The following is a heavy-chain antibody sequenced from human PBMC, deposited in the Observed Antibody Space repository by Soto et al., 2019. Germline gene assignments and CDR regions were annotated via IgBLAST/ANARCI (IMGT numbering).Heavy chain of an antibody. V-gene: IGHV4-61*01. D-gene: IGHD3-10*01. CDR2: IYYSGST. Sequence: PSETLSLTVTVCGGAVSGCSYYWSWIRQPPGKGLEWIGYIYYSGSTNYNPSLKSRVTISVDTSKNQFSLKLNSVTAADTAVYYCARESAGSGKNNCSDLWGQGLLVTVSS. CDR1: GGAVSGCSYY. J-gene: IGHJ5*02. CDR3: ARESAGSGKNNCSDL.